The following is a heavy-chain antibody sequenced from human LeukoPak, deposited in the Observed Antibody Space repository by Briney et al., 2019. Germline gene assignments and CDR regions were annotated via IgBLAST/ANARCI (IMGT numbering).Heavy chain of an antibody. D-gene: IGHD3-22*01. J-gene: IGHJ4*02. V-gene: IGHV3-48*03. CDR3: ARDGGYYSIDY. CDR1: EFTFTNFW. Sequence: GGSLRLSCASSEFTFTNFWMSWVRQAPGKGLEWISYITSSGRTIYYADSVKGRFTISRDNAKSSLYLQMNSLRVEDTAIYYCARDGGYYSIDYWGQGTLVTVSS. CDR2: ITSSGRTI.